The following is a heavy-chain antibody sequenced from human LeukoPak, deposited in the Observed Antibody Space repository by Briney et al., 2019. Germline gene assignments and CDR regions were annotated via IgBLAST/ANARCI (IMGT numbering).Heavy chain of an antibody. V-gene: IGHV1-2*06. CDR3: AFWYYYDSSGYYQGEY. CDR2: INPNSGGT. CDR1: GYTFTGYY. Sequence: ASVKVSCKASGYTFTGYYMHWVRQAPGQGLEWMGRINPNSGGTNYAQKFQGRVTISVDTSKNQFSLKLSSVTAADTAVYYCAFWYYYDSSGYYQGEYWGQGTLVTVSS. J-gene: IGHJ4*02. D-gene: IGHD3-22*01.